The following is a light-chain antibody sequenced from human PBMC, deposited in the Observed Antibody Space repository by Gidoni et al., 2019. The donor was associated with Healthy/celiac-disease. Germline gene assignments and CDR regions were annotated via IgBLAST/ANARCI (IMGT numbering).Light chain of an antibody. Sequence: DIVMTQTPLSLQCTPGEPASIPCRSSQSLFDSDDGNTYLDWYLHQPAHSPPLLAYTPSYRASGVPYSFSGSGSGTDFTLKIIRVEALDVGVYYCMQRIDFPLTFAQGTKVEIK. CDR3: MQRIDFPLT. CDR2: TPS. V-gene: IGKV2-40*01. CDR1: QSLFDSDDGNTY. J-gene: IGKJ1*01.